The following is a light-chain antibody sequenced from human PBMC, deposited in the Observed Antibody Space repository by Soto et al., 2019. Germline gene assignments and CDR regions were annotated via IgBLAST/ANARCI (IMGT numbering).Light chain of an antibody. CDR3: SSYTSSSTLVV. CDR1: SSDVGDYNY. Sequence: QSALTQPASVSGSPGQSITISCTGTSSDVGDYNYVSWYQQDPGKAPKLMIYDVSNRPSGVSNRFSGSKSGNTASLTISGLQAEDEADYYCSSYTSSSTLVVFGGGTKRPS. V-gene: IGLV2-14*01. CDR2: DVS. J-gene: IGLJ2*01.